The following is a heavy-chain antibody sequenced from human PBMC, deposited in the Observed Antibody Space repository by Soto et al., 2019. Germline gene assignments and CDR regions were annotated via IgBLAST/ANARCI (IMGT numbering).Heavy chain of an antibody. CDR1: GYTFDTYG. Sequence: ASVKVSCKASGYTFDTYGISWVRQAPGQGLEWMGWITPNNGDTNYAQKLQGRVTMTTDTSTSTAYMELRSLRSDDTAVYYCSHVLLWFGERTGAFDIWGQGTMVTVSS. J-gene: IGHJ3*02. CDR2: ITPNNGDT. V-gene: IGHV1-18*01. CDR3: SHVLLWFGERTGAFDI. D-gene: IGHD3-10*01.